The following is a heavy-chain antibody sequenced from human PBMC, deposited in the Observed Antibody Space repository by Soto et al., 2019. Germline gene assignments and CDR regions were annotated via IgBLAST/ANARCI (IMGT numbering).Heavy chain of an antibody. CDR3: ARGNYDYFGGNYRYVGGAFDI. D-gene: IGHD3-16*02. CDR2: IYFSGMT. CDR1: GVSINNNY. V-gene: IGHV4-59*01. Sequence: QVQLQQSGPGLVRPSETLSLSCTVSGVSINNNYWSWVRQPPGKGLEWIGYIYFSGMTNYNPSLKSRVSISVDTSKDQVSLKLTSVTAADTAIYYCARGNYDYFGGNYRYVGGAFDIWGPGTVVTVSS. J-gene: IGHJ3*02.